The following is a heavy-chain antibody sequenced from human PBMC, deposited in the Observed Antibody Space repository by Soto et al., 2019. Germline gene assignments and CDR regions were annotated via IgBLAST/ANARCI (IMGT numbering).Heavy chain of an antibody. CDR1: GASISRGGSS. V-gene: IGHV4-30-2*01. CDR2: IYHNGIT. CDR3: ARGLAVRGIYGLEV. J-gene: IGHJ6*02. Sequence: SETLSLTCAVSGASISRGGSSWSWIRQAPGTGLEWIGYIYHNGITNYNPSLKSRVTISVDTSQNQFSLSLNFVTAADTAVYYCARGLAVRGIYGLEVWGQGTTVAVSS. D-gene: IGHD3-10*01.